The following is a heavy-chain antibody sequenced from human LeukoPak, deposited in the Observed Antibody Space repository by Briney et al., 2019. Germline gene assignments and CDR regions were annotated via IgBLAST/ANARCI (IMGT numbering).Heavy chain of an antibody. J-gene: IGHJ4*02. CDR2: IKHDGSEE. D-gene: IGHD3-10*01. Sequence: GGSLRLSCAASGFTFSSYAMHWVRQAPGKGLEWAADIKHDGSEEHYVASVKGRFTISRDNAKLYLQVNSLRAEDTAVYYCAKPFTYYYGSGSFDYWGQGTLVTVSS. V-gene: IGHV3-7*01. CDR1: GFTFSSYA. CDR3: AKPFTYYYGSGSFDY.